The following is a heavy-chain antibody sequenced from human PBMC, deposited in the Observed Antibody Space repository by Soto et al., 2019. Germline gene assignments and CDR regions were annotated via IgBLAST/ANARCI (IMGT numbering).Heavy chain of an antibody. J-gene: IGHJ4*02. CDR2: ISSFNGNT. V-gene: IGHV1-18*01. CDR1: RYTFATYG. Sequence: QVHLVQSGAEVKKPGASVKVSCKASRYTFATYGISWVRQAPGQGLEWMGWISSFNGNTNYAQELQGRVTMTTDTSTSTSYMELRSLRSDDTAVYYCATDSGLDYWGQGTLVTVSS. CDR3: ATDSGLDY. D-gene: IGHD6-25*01.